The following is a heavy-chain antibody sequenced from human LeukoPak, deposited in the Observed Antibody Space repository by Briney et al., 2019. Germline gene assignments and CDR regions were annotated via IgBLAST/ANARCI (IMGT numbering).Heavy chain of an antibody. V-gene: IGHV6-1*01. CDR1: GDSVPTNSAA. J-gene: IGHJ4*02. CDR2: TYYRSNWYN. Sequence: SQTLSLTCAISGDSVPTNSAAWNWIRQSPSRGLEWLGRTYYRSNWYNDYAVSVRSRITINPDTSKNHFSLQLNSVTPEDTAVYYCARGGIGYCTSSSCYFDSWGQGTLVTVSS. CDR3: ARGGIGYCTSSSCYFDS. D-gene: IGHD2-2*01.